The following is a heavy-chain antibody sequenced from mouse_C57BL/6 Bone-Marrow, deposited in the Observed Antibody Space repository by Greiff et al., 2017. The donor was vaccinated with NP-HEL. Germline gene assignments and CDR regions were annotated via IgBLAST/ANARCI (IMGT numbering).Heavy chain of an antibody. J-gene: IGHJ2*01. D-gene: IGHD1-1*01. Sequence: ESGPGLVKPSQSLSLTCSVTGYSITSGYYWNWIRQFPGNKLEWMGYISYDGSNNYNPSLKNRISITRDTAKNPFFLKLNSVTTVDTATYYCARGDYYGSSPYCDYWGQGTTLTVSS. CDR1: GYSITSGYY. V-gene: IGHV3-6*01. CDR3: ARGDYYGSSPYCDY. CDR2: ISYDGSN.